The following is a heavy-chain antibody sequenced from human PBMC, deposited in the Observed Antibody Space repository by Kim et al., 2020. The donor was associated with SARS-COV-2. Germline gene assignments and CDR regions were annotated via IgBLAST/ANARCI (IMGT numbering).Heavy chain of an antibody. J-gene: IGHJ3*02. D-gene: IGHD5-12*01. Sequence: QKFQGRVTITADESTSTAYMELSSLRSEDTAVYYCARDPGGYDYGGAFDIWGQGTMVTVSS. CDR3: ARDPGGYDYGGAFDI. V-gene: IGHV1-69*01.